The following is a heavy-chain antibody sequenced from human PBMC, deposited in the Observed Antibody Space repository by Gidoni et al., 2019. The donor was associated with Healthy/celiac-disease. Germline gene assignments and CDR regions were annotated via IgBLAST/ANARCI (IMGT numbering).Heavy chain of an antibody. CDR1: GFPFSSYA. D-gene: IGHD5-12*01. Sequence: EVQLLESGGGLVPPGGSLRLSCAASGFPFSSYAMSWVRQAPGKGLGWVSAISGSGGSTYYADSVKGRFTISRDNSKNTLYLQMNSLRAEDTAVYYCAKDLEMATIGTLFDPWGQGTLVTVSS. CDR2: ISGSGGST. V-gene: IGHV3-23*01. J-gene: IGHJ5*02. CDR3: AKDLEMATIGTLFDP.